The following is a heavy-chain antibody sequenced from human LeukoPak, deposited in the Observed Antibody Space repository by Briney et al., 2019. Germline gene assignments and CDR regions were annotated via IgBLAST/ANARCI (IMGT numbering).Heavy chain of an antibody. D-gene: IGHD6-13*01. J-gene: IGHJ6*02. CDR2: ISYDGSNK. CDR1: GFTFSSYA. Sequence: GGSLRLSCAASGFTFSSYAMHWVRQAPGKGLEWVAVISYDGSNKYYADSVKGRFTISRDNSKNTLYLQMNSLRAEDTAVYYCARTSSSWPSYYYGMDVWGQGTTVTVSS. CDR3: ARTSSSWPSYYYGMDV. V-gene: IGHV3-30-3*01.